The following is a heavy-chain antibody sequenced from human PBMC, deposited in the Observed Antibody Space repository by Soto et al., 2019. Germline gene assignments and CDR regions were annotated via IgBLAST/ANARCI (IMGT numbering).Heavy chain of an antibody. V-gene: IGHV3-21*01. J-gene: IGHJ4*02. CDR3: ARQVMDSSSWYEGDYFDY. Sequence: GGSLRLSCAASGFTFSSYSMNWVRQAPGKGLEWVSSISSSSSYIYYADSVKGRFTISRDNAKNSLYLQMNSLRAEDTAVYYCARQVMDSSSWYEGDYFDYWGQGTLVTVSS. CDR1: GFTFSSYS. D-gene: IGHD6-13*01. CDR2: ISSSSSYI.